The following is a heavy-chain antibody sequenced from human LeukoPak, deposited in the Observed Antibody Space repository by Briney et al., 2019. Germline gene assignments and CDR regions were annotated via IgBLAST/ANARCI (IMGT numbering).Heavy chain of an antibody. CDR1: GGSISSNAYY. Sequence: SETLSLTCTISGGSISSNAYYWAWIRQPPGKGLEWIGSIYSSVSTYYNPSLKSRVTISVDTSKNQFSLRLSSVTAADTALYYCAYSGSYGHLGYWGQGIPVTVSS. J-gene: IGHJ4*02. V-gene: IGHV4-39*01. D-gene: IGHD1-26*01. CDR3: AYSGSYGHLGY. CDR2: IYSSVST.